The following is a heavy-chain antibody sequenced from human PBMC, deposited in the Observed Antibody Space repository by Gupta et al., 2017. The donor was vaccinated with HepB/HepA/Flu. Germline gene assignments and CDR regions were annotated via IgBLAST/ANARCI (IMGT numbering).Heavy chain of an antibody. D-gene: IGHD6-19*01. V-gene: IGHV4-39*01. CDR2: IYYSGST. CDR3: ARAVAGPITYNWFDP. J-gene: IGHJ5*02. Sequence: QLQLQESGPGLVKPSETLSLTCTVSGGSISSSSYYWGWIRQPPGKGLEWIGSIYYSGSTYYNPSLKSRVTISVDTSKNQFSLKLSSVTAADTAVYYCARAVAGPITYNWFDPWGQGTLVTVSS. CDR1: GGSISSSSYY.